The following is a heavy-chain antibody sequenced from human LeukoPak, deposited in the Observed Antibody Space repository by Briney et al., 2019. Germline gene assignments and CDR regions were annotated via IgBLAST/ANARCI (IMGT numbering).Heavy chain of an antibody. V-gene: IGHV3-23*01. CDR1: GFTFSSNA. Sequence: PGGSLRLSCTASGFTFSSNAMSWVRQAPGQGLEWVSAMSGSADSTHYADSVKGRFTISRDNSKNTLYLQMNSLRAEDTAVYYCAKPRPNYYDSSGFYSYFDYWGQGTLVTVSS. CDR2: MSGSADST. J-gene: IGHJ4*02. CDR3: AKPRPNYYDSSGFYSYFDY. D-gene: IGHD3-22*01.